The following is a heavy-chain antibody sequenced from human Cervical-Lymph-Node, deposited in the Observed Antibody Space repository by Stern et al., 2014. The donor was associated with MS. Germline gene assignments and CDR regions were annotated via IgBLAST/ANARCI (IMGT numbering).Heavy chain of an antibody. J-gene: IGHJ4*02. CDR2: MNPHSGNS. V-gene: IGHV1-8*01. Sequence: VQLVQSGAEVKKPGASVKVSCKASGYTFTSYDISWVRQATGQGLEWMGWMNPHSGNSDYVQKFQGRVTMTRNTSINTAYMELNSLRAEDTAVYYCARGRGSSWFKYWGQGTLVTVSS. CDR1: GYTFTSYD. D-gene: IGHD6-13*01. CDR3: ARGRGSSWFKY.